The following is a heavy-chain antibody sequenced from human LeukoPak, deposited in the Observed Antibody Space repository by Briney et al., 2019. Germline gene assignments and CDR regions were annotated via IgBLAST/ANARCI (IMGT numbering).Heavy chain of an antibody. CDR2: IYYSGST. Sequence: SETLSLTCTVSGGSISSYYWSWIRQPPGKGLEWIGYIYYSGSTNYNPSLKSRVTISVDTSKNQFSLKLSSVTAADTAVYYCARHREGATLDYWGQGTLVTVSS. CDR1: GGSISSYY. V-gene: IGHV4-59*08. J-gene: IGHJ4*02. D-gene: IGHD1-26*01. CDR3: ARHREGATLDY.